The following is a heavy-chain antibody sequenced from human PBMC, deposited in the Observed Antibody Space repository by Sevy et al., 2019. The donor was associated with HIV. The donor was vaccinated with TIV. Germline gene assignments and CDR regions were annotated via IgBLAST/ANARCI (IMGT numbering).Heavy chain of an antibody. J-gene: IGHJ6*03. CDR1: GFTFDDYA. D-gene: IGHD3-10*01. V-gene: IGHV3-20*04. CDR3: ARGDGGDSGHYYYYYYRDV. CDR2: INWNGGST. Sequence: GGSLRLSCAASGFTFDDYAMSWVRQAPGKGLEWVSGINWNGGSTGYADSVKGRFTISRDNAKNSLYLQMNSLRAEDTAFYYCARGDGGDSGHYYYYYYRDVWGNGTTVTVSS.